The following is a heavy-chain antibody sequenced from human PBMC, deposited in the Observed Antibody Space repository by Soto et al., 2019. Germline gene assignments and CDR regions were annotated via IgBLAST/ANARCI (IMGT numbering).Heavy chain of an antibody. J-gene: IGHJ6*02. V-gene: IGHV3-23*01. CDR3: AKGGYTGHDTPIFYYYHGMDV. Sequence: PGGSLRLSCAASGFIFSRYAMSWVRQAPGKGLEWVAVISGSGGGTFYADSVRGRFIVSRDNSNNTLYLQMNSLGAEDTAIYYCAKGGYTGHDTPIFYYYHGMDVWGQGTTVTVSS. CDR1: GFIFSRYA. D-gene: IGHD3-16*02. CDR2: ISGSGGGT.